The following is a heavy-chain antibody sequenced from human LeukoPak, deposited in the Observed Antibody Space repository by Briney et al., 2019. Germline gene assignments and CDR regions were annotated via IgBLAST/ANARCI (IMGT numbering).Heavy chain of an antibody. CDR3: ASLYYDILTGFSGRSLKYYYGMDV. CDR1: GFTFSSYA. Sequence: GGSLRLSCAASGFTFSSYAMSWVRQAPGKGLEWVSAISGSGGSTYYADSVKGRFTISRDNSKNTLYLQMNSLRAEDTAVYYCASLYYDILTGFSGRSLKYYYGMDVWGQGTTVTVSS. CDR2: ISGSGGST. V-gene: IGHV3-23*01. D-gene: IGHD3-9*01. J-gene: IGHJ6*02.